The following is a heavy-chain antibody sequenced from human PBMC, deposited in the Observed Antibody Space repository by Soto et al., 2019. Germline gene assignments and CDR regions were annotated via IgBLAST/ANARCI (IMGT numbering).Heavy chain of an antibody. CDR2: ISYDGSNK. Sequence: QVQLVESGGGVVQPGRSLRLSCAASGFTFSSYAMHWVRQAPGKGLEWVAVISYDGSNKYYADSVKGRFTISRDNSKNPLCLQMNSLRAEDTAVYYCARGGGEPRERHYYYYGMDVWGQGTTVTVSS. J-gene: IGHJ6*02. CDR1: GFTFSSYA. D-gene: IGHD2-21*01. V-gene: IGHV3-30-3*01. CDR3: ARGGGEPRERHYYYYGMDV.